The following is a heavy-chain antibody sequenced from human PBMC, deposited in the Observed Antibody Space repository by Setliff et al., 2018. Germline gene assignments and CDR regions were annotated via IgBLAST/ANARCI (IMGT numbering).Heavy chain of an antibody. CDR2: IYYSGST. D-gene: IGHD3-3*01. V-gene: IGHV4-59*01. J-gene: IGHJ6*02. CDR1: GGSISSYY. CDR3: AREGYYNFWSGFMDV. Sequence: PSETLSLTCTVSGGSISSYYWSWIRQPPGKGLEWIGYIYYSGSTNYNPSLESRVTISVDTSKNQFSLKLSSVTAADTAVYYCAREGYYNFWSGFMDVWGQGTTVTVSS.